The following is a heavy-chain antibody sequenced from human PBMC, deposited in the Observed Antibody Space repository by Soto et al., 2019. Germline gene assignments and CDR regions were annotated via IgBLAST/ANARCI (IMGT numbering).Heavy chain of an antibody. V-gene: IGHV4-39*01. CDR1: GGSISSSNYY. CDR2: IHYTGST. J-gene: IGHJ5*02. CDR3: ARRECSGGTCSFDP. Sequence: SETLSLTCTVSGGSISSSNYYRAWIRQPPGKGLEWIGSIHYTGSTQYNPSLKSRVTISVDTSKNQFSLKLTSVSAADTAVYYCARRECSGGTCSFDPWGQGTLVTVSS. D-gene: IGHD2-15*01.